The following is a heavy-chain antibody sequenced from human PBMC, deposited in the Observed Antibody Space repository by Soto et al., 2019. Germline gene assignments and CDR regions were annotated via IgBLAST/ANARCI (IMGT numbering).Heavy chain of an antibody. J-gene: IGHJ6*02. V-gene: IGHV3-23*01. CDR1: GFTFSSYA. CDR3: ARYIPGVRYYGMDV. D-gene: IGHD2-2*01. CDR2: IGASGTPT. Sequence: EVQLLESGGGLVQPGGSLRLSCAASGFTFSSYAMKWVRQAPGKGLEWVSLIGASGTPTYYAYSVKGRFTIYRDNSGNTLFVEMYSLRAEDTAVYYCARYIPGVRYYGMDVWGQGTTVTVSS.